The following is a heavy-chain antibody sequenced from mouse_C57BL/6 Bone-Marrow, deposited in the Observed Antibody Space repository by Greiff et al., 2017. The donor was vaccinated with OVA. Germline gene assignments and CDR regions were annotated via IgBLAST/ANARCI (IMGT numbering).Heavy chain of an antibody. CDR3: ARSGYYGSSYYYYAMDY. J-gene: IGHJ4*01. D-gene: IGHD1-1*01. CDR2: IHPNSGST. Sequence: QVQLQQPGAELVKPGASVKLSCKASGYTFTSYWMHWVKQRPGQGLEWIGMIHPNSGSTNYNEKFKSKATLTVDKSSSTAYMQLSSLTSEDSAVYYCARSGYYGSSYYYYAMDYWGQGTSVTVSS. CDR1: GYTFTSYW. V-gene: IGHV1-64*01.